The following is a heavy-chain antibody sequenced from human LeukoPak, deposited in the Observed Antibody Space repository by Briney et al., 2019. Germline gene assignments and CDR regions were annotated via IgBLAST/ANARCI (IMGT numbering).Heavy chain of an antibody. CDR3: ARLPGVIIPRAFDI. Sequence: GESLKISCQGSGSSFTSYWIGWVRQLPGKGLEWMGIIYPGDSDTRYSPSFQGQVAISADKSISTAYLQWSSLKASDTAMYYCARLPGVIIPRAFDIWGQGTMVTVSS. CDR1: GSSFTSYW. CDR2: IYPGDSDT. D-gene: IGHD3-10*01. J-gene: IGHJ3*02. V-gene: IGHV5-51*01.